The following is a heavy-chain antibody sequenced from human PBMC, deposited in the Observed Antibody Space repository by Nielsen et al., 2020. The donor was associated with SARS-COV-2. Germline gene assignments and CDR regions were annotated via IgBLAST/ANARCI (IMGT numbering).Heavy chain of an antibody. CDR3: ARVYSSGWSYGMDV. D-gene: IGHD6-19*01. V-gene: IGHV3-9*01. Sequence: SLKISCAASGFTFDDYAMHWVRQAPGKGLEWVSGISWNSGSIGYADSVKGRFTISRDNAKNSLYLQMNSLRAEDTAVYYCARVYSSGWSYGMDVWGQGTTVTVSS. CDR1: GFTFDDYA. CDR2: ISWNSGSI. J-gene: IGHJ6*02.